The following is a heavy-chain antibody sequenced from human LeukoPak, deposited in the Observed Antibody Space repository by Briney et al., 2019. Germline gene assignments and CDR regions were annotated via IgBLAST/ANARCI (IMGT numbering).Heavy chain of an antibody. CDR2: IYASGST. J-gene: IGHJ3*02. D-gene: IGHD3/OR15-3a*01. CDR3: ARESPDFWIHTGGAFDI. CDR1: GGSLSSGSDY. V-gene: IGHV4-61*02. Sequence: PSQTLSLTCTVSGGSLSSGSDYWSWIRQSAGKGLEWIGRIYASGSTNYNPSLKSRVTISVDTSKNQFSLKLSSVTAADTAVYYCARESPDFWIHTGGAFDIWGQGTMVTVSS.